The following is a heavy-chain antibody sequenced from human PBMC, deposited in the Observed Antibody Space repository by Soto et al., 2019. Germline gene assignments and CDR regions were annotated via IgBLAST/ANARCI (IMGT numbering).Heavy chain of an antibody. D-gene: IGHD6-19*01. CDR3: ARARKQWLVRLLGWAHNWFDP. CDR1: GGTFSSYA. Sequence: GASVKVSCKASGGTFSSYAISWVRQAPGQGLEWMGGIIPIFGTANYAQKFQGRVTITADEFTSTAYMELSSLRSEDTAVYYCARARKQWLVRLLGWAHNWFDPWGQGTLVTVSS. J-gene: IGHJ5*02. V-gene: IGHV1-69*13. CDR2: IIPIFGTA.